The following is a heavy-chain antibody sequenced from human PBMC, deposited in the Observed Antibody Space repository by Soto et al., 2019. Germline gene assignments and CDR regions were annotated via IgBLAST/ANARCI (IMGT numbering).Heavy chain of an antibody. CDR1: GASVGSGSYY. D-gene: IGHD6-13*01. CDR3: ARCIAAAGPIDY. J-gene: IGHJ4*02. V-gene: IGHV4-61*01. CDR2: IYYNGRT. Sequence: PSETLSLTCSVSGASVGSGSYYWTWIRQPPGKGLEWIGYIYYNGRTNHSPSLKSRVTISVDKSKNQFSLKLSSVTAADTAVYYCARCIAAAGPIDYWGQGTLVTVSS.